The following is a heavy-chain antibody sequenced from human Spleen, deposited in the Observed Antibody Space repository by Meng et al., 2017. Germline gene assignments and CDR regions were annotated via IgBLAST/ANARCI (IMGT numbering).Heavy chain of an antibody. Sequence: GESLKISCAASGFTFSSYSMNWVRQAPGKGLEWVSSISSSSSYIYYADSVKGRFTISRDNAKNSLYLQMNSLRDEDTASYYCARDRSGYSYGSEFAYWGQGTLVTVSS. CDR2: ISSSSSYI. V-gene: IGHV3-21*04. CDR3: ARDRSGYSYGSEFAY. J-gene: IGHJ4*02. CDR1: GFTFSSYS. D-gene: IGHD5-18*01.